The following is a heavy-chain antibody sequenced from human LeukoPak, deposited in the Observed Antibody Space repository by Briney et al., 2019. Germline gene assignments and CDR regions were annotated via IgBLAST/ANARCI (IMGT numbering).Heavy chain of an antibody. V-gene: IGHV3-74*01. Sequence: GGSLRLSCAASGFTFSSYWMHWVRQALGKGMVWVSRINSDGSSTSYADSVKGRFTISRDNAKNTLYLQMNSLRAEDTAVYYRATNRITIFGVVTDYWGQGTLVTVSS. CDR2: INSDGSST. D-gene: IGHD3-3*01. CDR1: GFTFSSYW. CDR3: ATNRITIFGVVTDY. J-gene: IGHJ4*02.